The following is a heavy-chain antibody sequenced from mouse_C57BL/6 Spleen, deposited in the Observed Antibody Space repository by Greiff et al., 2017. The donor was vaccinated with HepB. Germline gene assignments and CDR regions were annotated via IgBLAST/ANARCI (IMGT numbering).Heavy chain of an antibody. D-gene: IGHD2-3*01. CDR1: GFTFSSYG. Sequence: EVQLVESGGDLVKPGGSLKLSCAASGFTFSSYGMSWVRQTPDKRLEWVATISSGGSYTYYPDSVKGRFTISRDNAKNTLYLQMSSLKSADTAMYYCARFYDGYDYWGQGTTLTVSS. J-gene: IGHJ2*01. V-gene: IGHV5-6*01. CDR2: ISSGGSYT. CDR3: ARFYDGYDY.